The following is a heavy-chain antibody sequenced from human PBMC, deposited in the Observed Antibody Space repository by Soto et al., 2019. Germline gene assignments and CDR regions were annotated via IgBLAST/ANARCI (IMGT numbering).Heavy chain of an antibody. D-gene: IGHD1-20*01. Sequence: QVQLQQWGAGLLKPSETLSLTCAVYGGSFSGYYWSWIRQPPGKGLEWIGEINHSGSTNYNPSHKSRGTLSLDTSKNQFSLKLSSVTAADTAVYYGARGPRSITGTTIFDYWGPGTLVTVSS. V-gene: IGHV4-34*01. CDR3: ARGPRSITGTTIFDY. CDR2: INHSGST. CDR1: GGSFSGYY. J-gene: IGHJ4*02.